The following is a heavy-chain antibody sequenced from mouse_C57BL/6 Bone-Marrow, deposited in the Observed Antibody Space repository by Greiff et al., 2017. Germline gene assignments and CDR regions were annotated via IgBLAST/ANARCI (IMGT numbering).Heavy chain of an antibody. CDR2: IYPGSGST. D-gene: IGHD2-1*01. J-gene: IGHJ4*01. V-gene: IGHV1-55*01. CDR3: AREVTTSPFYAMDY. Sequence: QVQLQQSGAELVKPGASVKMSCKASGYTFTSYWITWVKQRPGQGLEWIGDIYPGSGSTNYNEKFKSKATLTVDTSSSTAYMQLSSLTSEDSAVYYSAREVTTSPFYAMDYWGQGTSVTVSS. CDR1: GYTFTSYW.